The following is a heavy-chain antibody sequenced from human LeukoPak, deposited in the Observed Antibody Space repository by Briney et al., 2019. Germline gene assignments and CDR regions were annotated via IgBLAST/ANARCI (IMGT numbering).Heavy chain of an antibody. D-gene: IGHD6-19*01. J-gene: IGHJ5*02. CDR1: GGSFSGYY. CDR3: ASDLAVAGEYWFDP. Sequence: SETLSLTCAVYGGSFSGYYWSWIRQPPGKGLEWIGEINHSGSTNYNPSLKSRVTISVGTSKNQISLKLSSVTAADTAVYYCASDLAVAGEYWFDPWGQGTLVTVSS. V-gene: IGHV4-34*01. CDR2: INHSGST.